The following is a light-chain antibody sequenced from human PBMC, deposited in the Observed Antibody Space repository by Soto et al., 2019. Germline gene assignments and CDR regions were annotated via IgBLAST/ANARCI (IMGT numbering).Light chain of an antibody. CDR1: QSVSSN. Sequence: EIVMTQSPATLSVSPGERATLSCRASQSVSSNLAWYQQKPGQAPRPLIYGASTRATGIPGRFSGSGSGTEFTLTISSLQSEDFAVYYCQQYNNWPRTFGQGTKVEIK. CDR2: GAS. CDR3: QQYNNWPRT. V-gene: IGKV3-15*01. J-gene: IGKJ1*01.